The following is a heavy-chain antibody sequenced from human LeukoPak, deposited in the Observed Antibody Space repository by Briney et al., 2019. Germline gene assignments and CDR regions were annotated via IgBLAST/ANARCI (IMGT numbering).Heavy chain of an antibody. D-gene: IGHD6-13*01. Sequence: PSETLSLTCNVSGGSISSDYWTWIRQPPGKALEWIGYIYHSGSTNYNPSLRSRVTISIDKSKKQFSLKLTSVTAADTAVYYCARGVYIAAAQYGYWGQGTLVTVSS. CDR2: IYHSGST. CDR3: ARGVYIAAAQYGY. J-gene: IGHJ4*02. V-gene: IGHV4-59*01. CDR1: GGSISSDY.